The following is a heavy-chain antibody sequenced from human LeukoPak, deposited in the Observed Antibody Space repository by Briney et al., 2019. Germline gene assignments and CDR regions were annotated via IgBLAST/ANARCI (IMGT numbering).Heavy chain of an antibody. J-gene: IGHJ4*02. CDR1: GFTFNRHA. D-gene: IGHD6-6*01. CDR3: AKSPQLLWVVPLDY. V-gene: IGHV3-23*01. CDR2: ISGSGGGT. Sequence: PGGSLRLSCAASGFTFNRHAMTWVRQAPGKGLEWVSSISGSGGGTYYADSVKGRFTISRDNSKNTLFLRTSSRRAEDTAVYYCAKSPQLLWVVPLDYWGQGTLVTVSS.